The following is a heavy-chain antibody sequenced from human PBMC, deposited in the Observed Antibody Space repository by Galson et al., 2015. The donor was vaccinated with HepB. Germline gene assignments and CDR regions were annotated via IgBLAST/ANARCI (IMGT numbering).Heavy chain of an antibody. D-gene: IGHD1-26*01. CDR3: ARSSGGYFDS. Sequence: LRLSCAGSGFNSSIFWMSWVRQAPGKGLEWVANIKQDGREKYYEGPVKGRFTISRDNAGNSLYLQMNSLRGEDTALYYCARSSGGYFDSWGQGILVTVSS. J-gene: IGHJ4*02. CDR1: GFNSSIFW. V-gene: IGHV3-7*01. CDR2: IKQDGREK.